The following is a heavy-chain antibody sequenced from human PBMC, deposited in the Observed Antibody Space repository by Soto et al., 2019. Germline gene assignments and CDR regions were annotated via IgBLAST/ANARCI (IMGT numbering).Heavy chain of an antibody. CDR1: GGTFSSYT. CDR2: IIPILGIA. Sequence: SVKVSCKASGGTFSSYTISWVRQALGQGLEWMGRIIPILGIANYAQKFQGRVTITADKSTSTAYMELSSLRSEDTAVYYCARGIGPTSVVEMAYFDYWGQGTLVTVS. J-gene: IGHJ4*02. V-gene: IGHV1-69*02. D-gene: IGHD2-15*01. CDR3: ARGIGPTSVVEMAYFDY.